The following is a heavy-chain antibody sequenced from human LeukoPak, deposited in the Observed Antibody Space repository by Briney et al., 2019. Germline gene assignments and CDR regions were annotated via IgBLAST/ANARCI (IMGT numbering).Heavy chain of an antibody. D-gene: IGHD6-13*01. Sequence: ASVKASCKASGGTFSSYAISWVRQAPGQGLEWMGGIIPIFGTANYAQKFQGRVTITTDESTSTAYMELSSLRSEDTAVYYCARAIAAADNYYYYYMDVWGKGTTVTVSS. CDR1: GGTFSSYA. J-gene: IGHJ6*03. CDR3: ARAIAAADNYYYYYMDV. V-gene: IGHV1-69*05. CDR2: IIPIFGTA.